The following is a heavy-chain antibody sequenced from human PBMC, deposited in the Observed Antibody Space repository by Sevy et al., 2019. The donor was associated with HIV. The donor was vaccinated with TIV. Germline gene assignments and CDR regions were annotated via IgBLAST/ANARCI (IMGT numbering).Heavy chain of an antibody. CDR1: GGSISSGSYS. CDR2: IFHSGNT. D-gene: IGHD4-17*01. J-gene: IGHJ3*01. V-gene: IGHV4-30-2*01. CDR3: AREGGTVTSAGVFDV. Sequence: SETMSLTCAVSGGSISSGSYSWNWIRQPPGKGLEWIGYIFHSGNTYYNPSLKRRVTISVDRAKNQFSLKMTSVTAADTAVYYCAREGGTVTSAGVFDVWGQGTMVTVSS.